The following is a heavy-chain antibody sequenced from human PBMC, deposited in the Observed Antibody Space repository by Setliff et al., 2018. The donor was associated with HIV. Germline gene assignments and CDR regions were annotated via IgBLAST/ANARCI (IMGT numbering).Heavy chain of an antibody. CDR3: ARGGDPYRSSWYRWFDP. CDR2: INHSGST. V-gene: IGHV4-34*01. D-gene: IGHD6-19*01. J-gene: IGHJ5*02. CDR1: GGSFSDYY. Sequence: PSETLSLTCAVYGGSFSDYYWSWIRQPPEKGLEWIGEINHSGSTNYNLSLKSRVTILVDTSRNQFSLSLSSVTAADTAVYYCARGGDPYRSSWYRWFDPWGQGTLVTVSS.